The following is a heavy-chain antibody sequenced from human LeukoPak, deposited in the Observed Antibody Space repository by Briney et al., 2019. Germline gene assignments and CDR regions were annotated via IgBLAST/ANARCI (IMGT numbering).Heavy chain of an antibody. CDR3: ARKYSSSWIDY. CDR1: GGSISGYY. D-gene: IGHD6-13*01. CDR2: IYYSGST. V-gene: IGHV4-59*01. Sequence: KPSETLSLTCTVSGGSISGYYWSWIRQPPGKGLEWIGYIYYSGSTNYNPSLKSRVTISVDTSKNQFSLKLSSVTAADTAVYYCARKYSSSWIDYWGQGTLVTVSS. J-gene: IGHJ4*02.